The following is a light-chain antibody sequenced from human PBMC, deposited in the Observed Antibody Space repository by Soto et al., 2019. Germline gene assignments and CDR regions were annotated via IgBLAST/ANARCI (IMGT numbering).Light chain of an antibody. Sequence: QSVLTQPPSASGSPGQSITISCTGTSTDVGTYNYVSWYQQHPGKAPKLMIYEVNKRPSGVPDRFSGSKSGNTASLTVSGVQAEDEADYYCSSYAGSNKMIFGGGTQLTVL. J-gene: IGLJ7*01. V-gene: IGLV2-8*01. CDR2: EVN. CDR1: STDVGTYNY. CDR3: SSYAGSNKMI.